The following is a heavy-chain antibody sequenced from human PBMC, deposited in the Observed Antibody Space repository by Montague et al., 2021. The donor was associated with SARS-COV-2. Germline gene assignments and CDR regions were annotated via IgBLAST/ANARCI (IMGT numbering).Heavy chain of an antibody. Sequence: SETLSLTCTVSGYSISSSHYFGAWIRPPPGVVLGWVGSIYFTGKTYYHPSLKSRVTISIDTSKNHSLLRLSAVAAADSVFFYCGRGGLNNAFDIWGLGTMVTISS. CDR1: GYSISSSHYF. CDR2: IYFTGKT. V-gene: IGHV4-39*02. D-gene: IGHD3-10*01. J-gene: IGHJ3*02. CDR3: GRGGLNNAFDI.